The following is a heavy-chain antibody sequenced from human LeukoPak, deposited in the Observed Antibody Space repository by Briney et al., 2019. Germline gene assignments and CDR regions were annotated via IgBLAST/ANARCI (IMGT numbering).Heavy chain of an antibody. CDR3: ARGDSTVVDFDY. J-gene: IGHJ4*02. D-gene: IGHD4-23*01. V-gene: IGHV4-39*07. Sequence: SETLSLTCTVSGGSISSSSYYWGWIRQPPGRGLEWIGSIYYSGSTYYNPSLKSRVTISVDTSMNQFSLKLSSVTAADTAVYYCARGDSTVVDFDYWGQGTLVTVSS. CDR1: GGSISSSSYY. CDR2: IYYSGST.